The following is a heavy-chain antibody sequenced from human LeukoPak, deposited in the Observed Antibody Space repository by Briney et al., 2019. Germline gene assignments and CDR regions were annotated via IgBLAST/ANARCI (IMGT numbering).Heavy chain of an antibody. CDR3: ASKLPTTVTGGAFDI. J-gene: IGHJ3*02. V-gene: IGHV4-30-4*01. CDR1: GGSISSGDYY. Sequence: SETLSLTCTVSGGSISSGDYYWSWIRQPPGKGLEWMGYIYYSGSTYYNPSLKSRVTISVDTSKNQFSLKLSSVTAADTAVYYCASKLPTTVTGGAFDIWGQGTMVTVSS. CDR2: IYYSGST. D-gene: IGHD4-17*01.